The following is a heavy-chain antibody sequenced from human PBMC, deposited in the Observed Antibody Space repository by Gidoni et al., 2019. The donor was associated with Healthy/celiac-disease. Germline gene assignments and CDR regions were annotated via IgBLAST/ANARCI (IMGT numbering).Heavy chain of an antibody. Sequence: QVQLQQWGAGLLKPTAPLSLTCAAHGGSFSGYYWSWIRHPPGKGLEWIGEINHSGSTNYNPSLKSRVTISVDTSKNQFSLKLSSVTAADTAVYYCARGGTYDSSGCYFDYWGQGTLVTVSS. V-gene: IGHV4-34*01. CDR3: ARGGTYDSSGCYFDY. J-gene: IGHJ4*02. D-gene: IGHD3-22*01. CDR2: INHSGST. CDR1: GGSFSGYY.